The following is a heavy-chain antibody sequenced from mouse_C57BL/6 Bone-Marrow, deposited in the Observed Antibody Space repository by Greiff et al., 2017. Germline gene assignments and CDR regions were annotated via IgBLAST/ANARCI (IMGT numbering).Heavy chain of an antibody. CDR2: ISDGGSYP. V-gene: IGHV5-4*01. CDR1: GFTFSSSA. Sequence: EVQVVESGGGLVKPGGSLTLSCAASGFTFSSSAMSWVRQTPEKRLEWVSTISDGGSYPSSPDTVKGRFTISRDNAKNNLYLQMSHLKSEDTAMYYCARERYDYYAMDYWGQGTSVTVSS. J-gene: IGHJ4*01. D-gene: IGHD2-10*02. CDR3: ARERYDYYAMDY.